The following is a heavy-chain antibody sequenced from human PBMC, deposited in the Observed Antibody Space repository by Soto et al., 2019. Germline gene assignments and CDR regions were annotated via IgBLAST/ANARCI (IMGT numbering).Heavy chain of an antibody. CDR1: GFTFDDYA. J-gene: IGHJ4*02. V-gene: IGHV3-9*01. CDR3: AKDRRIAAAGMIADY. CDR2: ISWNSGSI. Sequence: ESGGGLVQLGRSLRLSCAASGFTFDDYAMHWVRQAPGKGLEWVSGISWNSGSIGYADSVKGRFTISRDNAKNSLSLQMNSLTAEDTAVYYCAKDRRIAAAGMIADYWGQGTLVTVSS. D-gene: IGHD6-13*01.